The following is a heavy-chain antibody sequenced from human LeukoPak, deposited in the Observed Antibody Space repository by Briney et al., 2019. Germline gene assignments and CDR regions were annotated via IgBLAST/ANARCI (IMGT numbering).Heavy chain of an antibody. Sequence: GGSLRLSCTASGFTFGDYAMSWVRQAPGKGPEWVSAISGSGGSTYYADSVKGRFTISRDNSKNTLYLQMNSLRAEDTAVYYCAKCGYYYDSSGYYWSDYWGQGTLVAVSS. J-gene: IGHJ4*02. CDR3: AKCGYYYDSSGYYWSDY. CDR2: ISGSGGST. V-gene: IGHV3-23*01. D-gene: IGHD3-22*01. CDR1: GFTFGDYA.